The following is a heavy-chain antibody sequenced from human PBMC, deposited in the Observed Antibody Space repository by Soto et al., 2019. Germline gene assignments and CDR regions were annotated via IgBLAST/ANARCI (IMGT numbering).Heavy chain of an antibody. CDR1: GFTFDDYA. J-gene: IGHJ5*02. Sequence: GGSLRLSCAASGFTFDDYAMHWVRQAPGKGLEWVSGISWNSGSIGYADSVKGRFTNSRDNAKNSLYLQMNSLKAEDTALYYCANDHFPGWSGSNWFDPWGQGTLVTVSS. CDR3: ANDHFPGWSGSNWFDP. CDR2: ISWNSGSI. V-gene: IGHV3-9*01. D-gene: IGHD5-12*01.